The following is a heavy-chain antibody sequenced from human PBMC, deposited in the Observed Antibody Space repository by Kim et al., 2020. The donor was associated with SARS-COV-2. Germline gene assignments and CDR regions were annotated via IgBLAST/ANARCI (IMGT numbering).Heavy chain of an antibody. Sequence: GGSLRLSCAASGFTFSSYAMSWVRQAPGKGLEWVSAISGSGGSTYYADSVKGRFTISRYNSKNTLYLQMNSLRAEDTAVYYCAKAKGVSVTLFDYWGHGTLVTVSS. V-gene: IGHV3-23*01. CDR3: AKAKGVSVTLFDY. CDR2: ISGSGGST. D-gene: IGHD3-16*02. J-gene: IGHJ4*03. CDR1: GFTFSSYA.